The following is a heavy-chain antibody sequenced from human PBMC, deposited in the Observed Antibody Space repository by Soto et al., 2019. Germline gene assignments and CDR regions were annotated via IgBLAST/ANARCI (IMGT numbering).Heavy chain of an antibody. V-gene: IGHV4-34*01. Sequence: PSETLSLTCAVYGGSFRGYYWSWIRQPPGKGLEWIGEINHSGSTNYNPSLKSRVTISVDTSKNQFSLKLSYVTAADTAVYYCERGRCGDGCHSRTGWRYCAQGTLVTVSS. D-gene: IGHD2-21*02. CDR2: INHSGST. J-gene: IGHJ4*02. CDR3: ERGRCGDGCHSRTGWRY. CDR1: GGSFRGYY.